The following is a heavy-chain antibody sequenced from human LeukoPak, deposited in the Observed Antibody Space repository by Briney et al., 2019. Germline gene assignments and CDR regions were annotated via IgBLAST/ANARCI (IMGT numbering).Heavy chain of an antibody. D-gene: IGHD2-8*02. V-gene: IGHV3-20*04. CDR2: INWDSTST. J-gene: IGHJ4*02. CDR1: GFIFDHFG. Sequence: GGSLRLSCATSGFIFDHFGMNWVRRVPGKGLEWVSGINWDSTSTNYVDSVRGRFTISRDNAKNSLYLQMNSLRVEDTAFYYCARDLKYCTGGMCYFAAVADSWGQGTLVTVSS. CDR3: ARDLKYCTGGMCYFAAVADS.